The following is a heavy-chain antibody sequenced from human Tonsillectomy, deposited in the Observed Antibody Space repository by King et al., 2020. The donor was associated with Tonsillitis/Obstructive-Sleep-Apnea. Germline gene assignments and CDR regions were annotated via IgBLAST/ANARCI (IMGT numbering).Heavy chain of an antibody. Sequence: EVQLVESGGGLVQPGRSLRLSCTASGFTFGDYAMSWVRQAPGKGLEWVGFIRSKAYGGTTEYAASVKGRFTISRDDSKSIAYLQMNSLKTEDTAVYYCTRGYCSSTSCYHFDYWGQGTLVTVSS. V-gene: IGHV3-49*04. CDR3: TRGYCSSTSCYHFDY. CDR2: IRSKAYGGTT. D-gene: IGHD2-2*01. CDR1: GFTFGDYA. J-gene: IGHJ4*02.